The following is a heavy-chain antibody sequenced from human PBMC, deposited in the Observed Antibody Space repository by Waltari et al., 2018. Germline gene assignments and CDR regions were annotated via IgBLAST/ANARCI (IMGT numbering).Heavy chain of an antibody. CDR1: GGTFSSYA. Sequence: QVQLVQSGAEVKKPGSSVKVSCKASGGTFSSYAISWVRQAPGQGLEWMGRIIPIVGTANYGQKFQGRVTITADESTSTAYMELSSLRSEDTAVYYCARQAVTMVRGYDAFDIWGQGTMVTVSS. J-gene: IGHJ3*02. D-gene: IGHD3-10*01. CDR3: ARQAVTMVRGYDAFDI. CDR2: IIPIVGTA. V-gene: IGHV1-69*11.